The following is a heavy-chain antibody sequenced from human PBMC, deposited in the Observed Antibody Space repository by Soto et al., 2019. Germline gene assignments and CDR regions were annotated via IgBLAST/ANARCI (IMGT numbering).Heavy chain of an antibody. CDR3: ASLNGVTGTTGGY. V-gene: IGHV4-59*01. CDR2: IYYSGST. D-gene: IGHD1-7*01. CDR1: GGSINDFY. J-gene: IGHJ4*02. Sequence: SETLSLTCTVSGGSINDFYWSWIRQPPGKGLEWIGYIYYSGSTDYNPSLKGRVTISVDTSKNQFSLKLRSVTAADTAVYYCASLNGVTGTTGGYWGQGTLVTVSS.